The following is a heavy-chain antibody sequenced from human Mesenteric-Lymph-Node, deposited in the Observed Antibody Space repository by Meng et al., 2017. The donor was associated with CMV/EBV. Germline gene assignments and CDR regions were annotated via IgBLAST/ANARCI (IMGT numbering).Heavy chain of an antibody. D-gene: IGHD3-22*01. V-gene: IGHV3-30*04. Sequence: FPFRGYAMPWVRQGPGKGLEWVAIISFDGTRKFHTDSVKGRFTISRDNSKNTLYLEMSSLRPEDTAIYYCARDIYSSSSGAVRPFDYWGQGTLVTVSS. CDR1: FPFRGYA. CDR2: ISFDGTRK. CDR3: ARDIYSSSSGAVRPFDY. J-gene: IGHJ4*02.